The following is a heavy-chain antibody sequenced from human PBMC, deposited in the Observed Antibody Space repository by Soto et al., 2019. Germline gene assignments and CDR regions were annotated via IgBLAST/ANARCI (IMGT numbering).Heavy chain of an antibody. CDR1: GGSISGYC. J-gene: IGHJ4*02. CDR3: ASGYSFGSGSFSYVDF. V-gene: IGHV4-59*01. Sequence: QVQLRESGPGLLKPAEPLSLTCSVSGGSISGYCWSWIRQPPGKGLEWIGFIYDSGKTNYNPSLKSRVTISVDTSKNQFSLKLNSVTAADTAVYYCASGYSFGSGSFSYVDFWGQGTLVTVSS. D-gene: IGHD3-10*01. CDR2: IYDSGKT.